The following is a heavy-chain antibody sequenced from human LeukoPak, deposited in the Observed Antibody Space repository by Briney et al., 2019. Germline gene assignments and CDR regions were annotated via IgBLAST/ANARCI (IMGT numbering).Heavy chain of an antibody. CDR2: IKQDGSEK. D-gene: IGHD6-13*01. Sequence: GASLRLSCAASGFTFSSYWMSWVRQAPGKGLEWVANIKQDGSEKYYVDSVKGRFTTSRDNAKNSLYLQMNSLRAEDTAVYYCARDSSSWPPVNLFSDYWGQGTLVTVSS. CDR1: GFTFSSYW. CDR3: ARDSSSWPPVNLFSDY. V-gene: IGHV3-7*01. J-gene: IGHJ4*02.